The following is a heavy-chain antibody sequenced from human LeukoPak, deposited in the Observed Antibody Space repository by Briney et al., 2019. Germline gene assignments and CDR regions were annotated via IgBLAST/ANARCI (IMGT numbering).Heavy chain of an antibody. CDR1: GFTFSSYV. J-gene: IGHJ4*02. V-gene: IGHV3-74*01. D-gene: IGHD5-24*01. CDR3: ARDWVYKIDY. CDR2: ISHDGTI. Sequence: PGGSLRLSCETAGFTFSSYVMHWVRRTPGKGLVWVSRISHDGTISYADSVKGRFTISRDNAKNTLILQMNSLRVEDTAVYYCARDWVYKIDYWGRGTLVTVSS.